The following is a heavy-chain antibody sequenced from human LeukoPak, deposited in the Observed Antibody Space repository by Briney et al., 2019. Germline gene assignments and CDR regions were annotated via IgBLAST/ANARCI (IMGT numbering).Heavy chain of an antibody. V-gene: IGHV4-59*06. Sequence: SSETLSLTCAVYGGSFSGYYWSWIRQPPGKGLEWIGYIYYSGSTYYNPSLKSRVTISVDTSKNQFSLKLSSVTAADTAVYYCACYYDNSFDYWGQGTLVTVSS. CDR2: IYYSGST. J-gene: IGHJ4*02. CDR3: ACYYDNSFDY. CDR1: GGSFSGYY. D-gene: IGHD3-22*01.